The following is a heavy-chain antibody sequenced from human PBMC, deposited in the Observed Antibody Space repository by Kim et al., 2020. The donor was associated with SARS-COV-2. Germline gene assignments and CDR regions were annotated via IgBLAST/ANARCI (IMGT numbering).Heavy chain of an antibody. Sequence: GGSLRLSCAASGFTFRNYGMSWVRQAPGKGMEWVSGIGSGGTDTFYIDSVKGRFTISRDNSKNTVYLQMYSLRVEDAAVYYGWKEIVAFGEGVIDYWGRG. CDR1: GFTFRNYG. V-gene: IGHV3-23*01. CDR3: WKEIVAFGEGVIDY. D-gene: IGHD3-22*01. CDR2: IGSGGTDT. J-gene: IGHJ4*02.